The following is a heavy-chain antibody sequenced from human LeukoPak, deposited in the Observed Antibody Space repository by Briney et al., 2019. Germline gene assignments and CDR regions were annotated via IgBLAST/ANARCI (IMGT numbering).Heavy chain of an antibody. Sequence: SETLSLTCTVSGGSISSHYWSWIRQPPGRGLEWIGYTYYSGSTNYNPSLKSRVTISVDTSKNQFSLKLSSVTAADTAVYYCARGGWYEDYWGQGTLVTVSS. J-gene: IGHJ4*02. V-gene: IGHV4-59*11. CDR2: TYYSGST. CDR1: GGSISSHY. D-gene: IGHD6-19*01. CDR3: ARGGWYEDY.